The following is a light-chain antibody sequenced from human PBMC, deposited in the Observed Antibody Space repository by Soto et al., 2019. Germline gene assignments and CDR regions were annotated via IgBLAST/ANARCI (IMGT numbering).Light chain of an antibody. J-gene: IGKJ5*01. V-gene: IGKV3-15*01. Sequence: EIVITQSPATLSVSPGERATLSCRAGQSVKSNLAWYQQRPGQAPRLLIHGASTRAAGIPARFSGSGSGTEFTLTISSLQSEDFAVYFCHQYNNWPRTFGQGTRLE. CDR1: QSVKSN. CDR3: HQYNNWPRT. CDR2: GAS.